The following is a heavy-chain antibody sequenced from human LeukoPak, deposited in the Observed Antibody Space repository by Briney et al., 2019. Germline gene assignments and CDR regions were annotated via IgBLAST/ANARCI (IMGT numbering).Heavy chain of an antibody. Sequence: PGGSLRLSCAASGFTFSSHSMNWVRQAPGKGLEWVSYISSSSSTIYYADSVKGRFTISRDNAKNSLYLQMNSLRAEDTAVYYCARDAGPMTTVTTWDYWGQGTLVTVSS. CDR3: ARDAGPMTTVTTWDY. CDR2: ISSSSSTI. CDR1: GFTFSSHS. V-gene: IGHV3-48*01. J-gene: IGHJ4*02. D-gene: IGHD4-17*01.